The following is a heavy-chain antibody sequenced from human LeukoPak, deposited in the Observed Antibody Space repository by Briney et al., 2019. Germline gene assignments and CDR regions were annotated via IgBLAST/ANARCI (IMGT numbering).Heavy chain of an antibody. J-gene: IGHJ4*02. V-gene: IGHV3-7*01. D-gene: IGHD7-27*01. CDR1: GFTFSNYW. CDR3: ARDYVWGSSESDY. Sequence: PGGSLRLSCAASGFTFSNYWMTWFRQTPGKGLEWVGNIKQDGSEKYYVDSVKGRFTISRDNAKNSLYLQMNSLRVEDTAIYCCARDYVWGSSESDYWGQGTLVTVSS. CDR2: IKQDGSEK.